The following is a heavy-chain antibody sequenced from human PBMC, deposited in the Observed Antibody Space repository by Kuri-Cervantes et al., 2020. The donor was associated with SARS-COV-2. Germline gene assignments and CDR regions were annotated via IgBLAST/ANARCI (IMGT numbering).Heavy chain of an antibody. CDR3: ARGVFITNPPSYYYYMDV. D-gene: IGHD3-3*01. CDR1: GGTFSSYA. CDR2: IIPILGTA. Sequence: SVKVSCKASGGTFSSYAISWVRQAPGQGLEWMGGIIPILGTANYAQKFQGRVTITADESTSTAYMELSSLRSDDTAVYHCARGVFITNPPSYYYYMDVWGKGTTVTVSS. J-gene: IGHJ6*03. V-gene: IGHV1-69*13.